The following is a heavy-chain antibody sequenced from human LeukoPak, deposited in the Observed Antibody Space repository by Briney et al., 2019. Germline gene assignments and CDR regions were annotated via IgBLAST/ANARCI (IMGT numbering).Heavy chain of an antibody. D-gene: IGHD6-19*01. CDR3: AKRLAMTGTYHFDY. CDR1: GFTFSSYS. J-gene: IGHJ4*02. CDR2: TSDRGDYT. V-gene: IGHV3-23*01. Sequence: GGSLRLSCAASGFTFSSYSMSWVRQAPGKGLEWVSGTSDRGDYTYYADSVKGRFTISRDTSKNTLYLQMNSLGAEDTAVYYCAKRLAMTGTYHFDYWGQGTLVTVSS.